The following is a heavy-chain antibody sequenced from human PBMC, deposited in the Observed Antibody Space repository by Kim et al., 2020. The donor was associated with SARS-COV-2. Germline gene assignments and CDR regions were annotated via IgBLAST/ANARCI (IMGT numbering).Heavy chain of an antibody. CDR3: AKSQASYFNDALDV. CDR1: GFTFSNYL. J-gene: IGHJ3*01. V-gene: IGHV3-23*01. CDR2: IKGGGGNT. Sequence: GVSLRLSCSASGFTFSNYLLNWVRQAPGKGLEWVSAIKGGGGNTFYADSVKGRFTISRDNPKNTLYLQMNSLRAEDTAIYYCAKSQASYFNDALDVWGRGTMVTVSS. D-gene: IGHD3-10*01.